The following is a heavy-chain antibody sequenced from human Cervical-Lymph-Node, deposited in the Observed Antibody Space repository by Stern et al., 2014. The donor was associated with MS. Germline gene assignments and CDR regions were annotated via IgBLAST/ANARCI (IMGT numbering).Heavy chain of an antibody. V-gene: IGHV3-7*01. CDR2: IDQDGCRE. Sequence: VQLVESGGGFVQPGESLRLSCAASGFSLSTYWMTWVRQVTGKEMEWGANIDQDGCREYYVDSVMGRFTISRVNAKNSLYLQMNSLRDEYTAVYHCVRGCGRSSCPYYLDYWGQGALVTVSS. CDR1: GFSLSTYW. D-gene: IGHD2-21*01. J-gene: IGHJ4*02. CDR3: VRGCGRSSCPYYLDY.